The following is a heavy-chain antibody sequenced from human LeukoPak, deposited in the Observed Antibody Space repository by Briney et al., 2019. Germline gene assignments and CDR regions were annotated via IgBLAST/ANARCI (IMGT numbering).Heavy chain of an antibody. CDR3: ARIAVAASSESYFDY. J-gene: IGHJ4*02. CDR2: INPSGGST. CDR1: GYTFTSYY. D-gene: IGHD6-19*01. V-gene: IGHV1-46*01. Sequence: ASVKVSCKASGYTFTSYYMHWVRQAPGQGLEWMGIINPSGGSTSYAQKFQGRVTMTRDTSTSTVYMELSSLRSEDTAVYYCARIAVAASSESYFDYWGQGTLVTVSS.